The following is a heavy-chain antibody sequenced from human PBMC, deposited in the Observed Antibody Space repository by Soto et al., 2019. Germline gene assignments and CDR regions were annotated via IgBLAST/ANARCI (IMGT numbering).Heavy chain of an antibody. CDR3: ARIHRGEWLPRYYYYYMDV. V-gene: IGHV3-21*01. D-gene: IGHD3-3*01. J-gene: IGHJ6*03. CDR1: GFTFSSYS. Sequence: PGGSLRLSCAASGFTFSSYSMNWVRQAPGKGLEWVSSISSSSSYIYYADSVKGRFTISRDNAKNSLYLQMNSLRAEDTAVYYCARIHRGEWLPRYYYYYMDVWGKGTTVTVSS. CDR2: ISSSSSYI.